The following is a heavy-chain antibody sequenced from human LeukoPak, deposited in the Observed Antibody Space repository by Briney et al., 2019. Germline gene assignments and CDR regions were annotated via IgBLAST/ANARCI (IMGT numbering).Heavy chain of an antibody. V-gene: IGHV1-8*03. D-gene: IGHD3-10*01. J-gene: IGHJ3*02. CDR2: MNPNSGNT. CDR3: ARDADGSGSGAFDI. Sequence: ASVKVSCKASGYTFTSYDINWVRQATGQGLEWMGWMNPNSGNTGYAQKLQGRVTITRNTSISTAYMELGSLRSEDTAVYYCARDADGSGSGAFDIWGQGTMVTVSS. CDR1: GYTFTSYD.